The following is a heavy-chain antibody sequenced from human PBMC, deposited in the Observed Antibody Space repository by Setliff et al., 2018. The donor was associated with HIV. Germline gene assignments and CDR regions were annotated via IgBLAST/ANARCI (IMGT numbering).Heavy chain of an antibody. V-gene: IGHV1-18*01. CDR1: GFIFTSYG. D-gene: IGHD3-22*01. CDR2: ISAYNGNT. CDR3: ARDPSSGIYYDSSGQYFQN. J-gene: IGHJ1*01. Sequence: ASVKVSCKASGFIFTSYGISWVRQAPGQGLEWMGWISAYNGNTNYAQKFQGRVSMTIDTSTSTAYMGLRSLRPDDTAVYFCARDPSSGIYYDSSGQYFQNWGQGTLVTVSS.